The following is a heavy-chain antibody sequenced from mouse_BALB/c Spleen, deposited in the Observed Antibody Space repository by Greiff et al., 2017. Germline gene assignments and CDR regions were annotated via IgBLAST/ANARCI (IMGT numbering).Heavy chain of an antibody. D-gene: IGHD2-2*01. V-gene: IGHV5-12-2*01. Sequence: EVQGVESGGGLVQPGGSLKLSCAASGFTFSSYTMSWVRQTPEKRLEWVAYISNGGGSTYYPDTVKGRFTITRDNAKNTLYLQMSSLKSEDTAMYYCTTHPYGNDVDYWGQGTTLTVSA. J-gene: IGHJ2*01. CDR1: GFTFSSYT. CDR3: TTHPYGNDVDY. CDR2: ISNGGGST.